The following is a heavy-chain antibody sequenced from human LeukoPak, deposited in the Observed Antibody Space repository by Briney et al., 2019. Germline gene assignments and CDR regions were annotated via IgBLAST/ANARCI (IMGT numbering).Heavy chain of an antibody. CDR2: ISPDGNYG. CDR3: VRDWDHYDFDS. V-gene: IGHV3-74*01. D-gene: IGHD3-3*01. Sequence: PGGSLRLSCAASGFTFSNYWIHWVRQVPGKGLVWVSRISPDGNYGNYADSVKGRFTISRDNAKNTVYLQMNSLRGEDTALFYCVRDWDHYDFDSWGQGTLVTVSS. CDR1: GFTFSNYW. J-gene: IGHJ5*01.